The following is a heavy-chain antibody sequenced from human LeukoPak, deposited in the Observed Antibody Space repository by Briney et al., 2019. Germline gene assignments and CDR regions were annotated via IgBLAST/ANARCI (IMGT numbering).Heavy chain of an antibody. CDR2: IFYSGST. J-gene: IGHJ4*02. D-gene: IGHD3-9*01. CDR3: ARALRLDDILTGYYTDY. V-gene: IGHV4-39*01. CDR1: GGSISVGAYY. Sequence: SETLSLTCTVSGGSISVGAYYWGWIRQPPEKGLEWIGNIFYSGSTYYSPSLKSRLTISVDTSKNQFSLKLSSVTAADTAVYYCARALRLDDILTGYYTDYWGQGTLVTVSS.